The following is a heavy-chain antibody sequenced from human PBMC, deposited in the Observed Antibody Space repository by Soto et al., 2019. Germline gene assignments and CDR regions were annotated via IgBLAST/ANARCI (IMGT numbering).Heavy chain of an antibody. CDR1: GYSFTSYW. J-gene: IGHJ6*02. CDR3: ARQKAVAGTWHYYYGMDV. Sequence: PGESLKISCKGSGYSFTSYWIGWVRQMPGKGLEWMGIIYPGDSDTRYSPSFQGQVTISADKSISTAYLQWSSLKASDTAMYYCARQKAVAGTWHYYYGMDVWGQGTTVTVSS. CDR2: IYPGDSDT. D-gene: IGHD6-19*01. V-gene: IGHV5-51*01.